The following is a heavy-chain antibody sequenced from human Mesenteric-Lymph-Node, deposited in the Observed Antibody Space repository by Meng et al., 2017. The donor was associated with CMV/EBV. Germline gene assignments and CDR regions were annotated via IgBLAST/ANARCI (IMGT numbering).Heavy chain of an antibody. CDR3: ARDPSSSSWYVKFVWLDP. Sequence: ISSSSYYWGWIRQPAGKGLEWIGSIYYSGSTYYNPSLKSRVTISVDTSKNQFSLKLSSVTAADTAVYYCARDPSSSSWYVKFVWLDPWGQGTLVTVSS. CDR2: IYYSGST. D-gene: IGHD6-13*01. J-gene: IGHJ5*02. CDR1: ISSSSYY. V-gene: IGHV4-39*07.